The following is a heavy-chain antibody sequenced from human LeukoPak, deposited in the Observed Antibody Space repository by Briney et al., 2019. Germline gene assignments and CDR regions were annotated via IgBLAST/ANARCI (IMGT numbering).Heavy chain of an antibody. V-gene: IGHV3-21*01. J-gene: IGHJ3*02. CDR2: MSSSSIIYI. CDR3: AREGQKDYYDSSGYRSSEPLPNAFDI. Sequence: GGSLRLSCAASGFTFSSYSMNWVRQAPGKGLEDGSSMSSSSIIYIYYADSVKCGFTISRNNAKNSLYLQMHTLRAEDTAVYYCAREGQKDYYDSSGYRSSEPLPNAFDIWGQGTMVTVSS. CDR1: GFTFSSYS. D-gene: IGHD3-22*01.